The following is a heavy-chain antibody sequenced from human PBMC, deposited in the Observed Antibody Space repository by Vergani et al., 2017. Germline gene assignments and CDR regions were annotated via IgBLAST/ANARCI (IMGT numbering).Heavy chain of an antibody. D-gene: IGHD3-3*01. CDR1: GFTFSSYS. Sequence: EVQLVESGGGLVQPGGSLRLSCAASGFTFSSYSMNWVRQAPGKGLEWVSYISSSSSTIYYADSVKGRFTISRDNAKNSLYLQMNSLRAEDTAVYYCARDYRDFWSGYSTWDYYYGMDVWGQGTTVTVPS. J-gene: IGHJ6*02. CDR2: ISSSSSTI. V-gene: IGHV3-48*01. CDR3: ARDYRDFWSGYSTWDYYYGMDV.